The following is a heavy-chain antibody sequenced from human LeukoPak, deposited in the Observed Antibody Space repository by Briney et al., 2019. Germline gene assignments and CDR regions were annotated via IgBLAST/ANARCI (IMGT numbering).Heavy chain of an antibody. D-gene: IGHD6-13*01. J-gene: IGHJ3*02. V-gene: IGHV3-21*01. CDR3: AREWVAAAATGAFDI. Sequence: GGSLRLSYAASGFTFSSYSMNWVRQAPGKGLEWVSSISSSSSYIYYADSVKGRFTISRDNAKNSLYLQMNSLRAEDTAVYYCAREWVAAAATGAFDIWGQGTMVTVSS. CDR1: GFTFSSYS. CDR2: ISSSSSYI.